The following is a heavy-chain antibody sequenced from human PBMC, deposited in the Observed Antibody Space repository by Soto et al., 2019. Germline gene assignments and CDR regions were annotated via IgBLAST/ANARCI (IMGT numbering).Heavy chain of an antibody. J-gene: IGHJ5*02. CDR2: ISYDGSNK. D-gene: IGHD3-3*01. CDR1: GFTFSSYA. CDR3: ARDSRITIFGVVIPKGWFDP. Sequence: GGSLRLSCAASGFTFSSYAMHWVRQAPGKGLEWVAVISYDGSNKYYADSVKGRFTISRDNSKNTLYLQMNSLRAEDTAVYYCARDSRITIFGVVIPKGWFDPWGQGTLVTVSS. V-gene: IGHV3-30-3*01.